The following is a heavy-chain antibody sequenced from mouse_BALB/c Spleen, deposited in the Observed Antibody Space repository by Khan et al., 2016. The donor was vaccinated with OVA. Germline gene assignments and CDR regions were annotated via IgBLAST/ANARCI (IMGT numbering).Heavy chain of an antibody. CDR3: ARSGYGSLVY. CDR1: GYTFTDYV. J-gene: IGHJ2*01. Sequence: QVQLQQSGPELVKPGSSMKMSCKASGYTFTDYVLNWVKQRTGQGLEWIGQIFPGSGDTYYNEKFNGKATLTADTSSNTVYMQLDSLTSEDSAVYFCARSGYGSLVYWGQGTTLTVSS. D-gene: IGHD1-1*01. CDR2: IFPGSGDT. V-gene: IGHV1-77*01.